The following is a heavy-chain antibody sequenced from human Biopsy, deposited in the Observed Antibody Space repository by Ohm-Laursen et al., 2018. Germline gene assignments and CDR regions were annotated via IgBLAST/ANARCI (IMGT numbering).Heavy chain of an antibody. CDR2: IGSSGSDV. V-gene: IGHV3-21*06. CDR3: VRLLRPKGELDY. Sequence: SLRLSCAASGFTFSSYAMNWVRQAPGEGLEWVSSIGSSGSDVYYAASVKGRFISSRDNARNSLYLQMDSLRVEDTAVYYCVRLLRPKGELDYWGQGTLVTVSS. D-gene: IGHD6-25*01. CDR1: GFTFSSYA. J-gene: IGHJ4*02.